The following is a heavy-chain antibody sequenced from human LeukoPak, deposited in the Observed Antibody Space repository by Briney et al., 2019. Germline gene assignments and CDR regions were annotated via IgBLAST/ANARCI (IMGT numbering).Heavy chain of an antibody. CDR1: GFTFSDYY. CDR3: ARDGVLRYSIPGDYYYGMDV. CDR2: ISSGGSTI. J-gene: IGHJ6*02. D-gene: IGHD3-9*01. V-gene: IGHV3-11*01. Sequence: GGSLRLSCAASGFTFSDYYMSWIRQAPGKGLEWVSYISSGGSTIYYADSVKGRFTISRDNAKNSLYLQMNSLRAEDTAVYYCARDGVLRYSIPGDYYYGMDVWGQGTTVTVSS.